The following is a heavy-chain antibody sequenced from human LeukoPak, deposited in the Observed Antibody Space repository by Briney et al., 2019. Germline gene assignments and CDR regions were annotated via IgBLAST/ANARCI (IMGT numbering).Heavy chain of an antibody. CDR3: ARDPPPYVGSFYI. V-gene: IGHV3-53*01. D-gene: IGHD1-26*01. Sequence: GGSLRLSCAASGFTVSSNYMSWVRQAPGKGLEWVSVIYSGGSTYYADSVKGRFTISRDNAKKSLYLQMNSLRAEDTAVYYRARDPPPYVGSFYIWGQGAVVTVSS. CDR2: IYSGGST. J-gene: IGHJ3*02. CDR1: GFTVSSNY.